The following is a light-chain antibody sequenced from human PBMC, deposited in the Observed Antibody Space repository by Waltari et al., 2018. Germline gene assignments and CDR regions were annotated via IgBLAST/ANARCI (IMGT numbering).Light chain of an antibody. CDR2: YDS. J-gene: IGLJ2*01. CDR1: NIASKS. Sequence: SYVLTQPPSVSVAPGKTARLTLRGNNIASKSVHWYQQKPGQAPVLVIYYDSDRPSGIPERFSGSNSGNTATLTISRVEAGDEADYYCQVWDSSSDQPVVFGGGTKLTVL. CDR3: QVWDSSSDQPVV. V-gene: IGLV3-21*04.